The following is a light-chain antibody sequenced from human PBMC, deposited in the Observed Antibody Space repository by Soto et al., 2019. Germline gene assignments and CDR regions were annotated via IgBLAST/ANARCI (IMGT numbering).Light chain of an antibody. CDR2: DTS. CDR1: ESVSDY. V-gene: IGKV3-11*01. Sequence: EIVLTQSPATLSLSPEERATLSCRASESVSDYIAWYQQKPGQPPRLVIYDTSKRATGVPARFSGSGSGTDFTLTISSLEPEDFAVYYCQKRTNWLTFGGGTKVEIK. CDR3: QKRTNWLT. J-gene: IGKJ4*01.